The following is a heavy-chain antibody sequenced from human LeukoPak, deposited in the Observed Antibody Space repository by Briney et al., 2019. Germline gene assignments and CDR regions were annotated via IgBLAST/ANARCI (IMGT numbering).Heavy chain of an antibody. D-gene: IGHD4-23*01. V-gene: IGHV3-23*01. CDR1: GFTFSSYA. CDR3: AKKNSGLHPFDY. Sequence: PGGSLRLSCAASGFTFSSYAMSWVRQAPGKGLEWVAGISSSGSDKPYADSVKGRFTISRDNSKNMLYLQMNSLRAEDTAIYYCAKKNSGLHPFDYWGQGTLVTVSS. J-gene: IGHJ4*02. CDR2: ISSSGSDK.